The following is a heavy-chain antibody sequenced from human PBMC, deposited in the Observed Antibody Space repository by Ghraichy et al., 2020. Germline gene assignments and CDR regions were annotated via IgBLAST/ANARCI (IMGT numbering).Heavy chain of an antibody. CDR3: ARELRVLDYWYFDL. CDR2: ISTACNP. CDR1: GFTFGSYD. V-gene: IGHV3-13*05. Sequence: GGSLRLSCAGSGFTFGSYDMHWVRQVTGKGLEWVAGISTACNPNYPGSVEGRLNIDRENAKNSLFLQMNSMRADDTAVYYCARELRVLDYWYFDLWGRGTLVTVSS. J-gene: IGHJ2*01. D-gene: IGHD3-3*01.